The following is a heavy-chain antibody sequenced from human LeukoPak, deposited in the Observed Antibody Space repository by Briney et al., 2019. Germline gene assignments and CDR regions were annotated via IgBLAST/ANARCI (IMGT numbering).Heavy chain of an antibody. CDR1: GASIRGFY. V-gene: IGHV4-59*13. CDR2: ISYSGTT. CDR3: ARDYGGKFDS. D-gene: IGHD4-23*01. Sequence: ASETLSLTCTVSGASIRGFYWSWLRQSPGKGLEWIGYISYSGTTNYNPSLKSRLILSVDMSSNQFSLTLTSVTAADTAVYSCARDYGGKFDSWGQGTLVTVSS. J-gene: IGHJ4*02.